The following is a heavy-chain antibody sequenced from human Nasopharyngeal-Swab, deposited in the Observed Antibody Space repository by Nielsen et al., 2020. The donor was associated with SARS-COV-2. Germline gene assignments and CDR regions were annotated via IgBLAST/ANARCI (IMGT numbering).Heavy chain of an antibody. CDR2: IIPIFGTA. D-gene: IGHD2-2*01. J-gene: IGHJ6*02. Sequence: SVKVSCKASGGTFSSYAISWVRQAPGQGLEWMGGIIPIFGTANYAQKFQGRVTITADESTSTAYMELSSLRSEDTAVYYCASSLGPANYYYYVMGVWGQGTTVTVSS. V-gene: IGHV1-69*13. CDR3: ASSLGPANYYYYVMGV. CDR1: GGTFSSYA.